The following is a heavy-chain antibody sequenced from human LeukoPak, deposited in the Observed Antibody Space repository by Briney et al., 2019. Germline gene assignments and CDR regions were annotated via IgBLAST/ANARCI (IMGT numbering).Heavy chain of an antibody. Sequence: PGGSLRLSCAVSGFTFSDYYMSWIRQAPGKGLEWLAFISPSGGAIYYADSVKGRFTISRDNVKNSLYLQMNSLKAEDTAVYYCARGLFVAGSFFDSWGQGTLVTVSS. CDR3: ARGLFVAGSFFDS. CDR2: ISPSGGAI. V-gene: IGHV3-11*04. J-gene: IGHJ4*03. D-gene: IGHD2-15*01. CDR1: GFTFSDYY.